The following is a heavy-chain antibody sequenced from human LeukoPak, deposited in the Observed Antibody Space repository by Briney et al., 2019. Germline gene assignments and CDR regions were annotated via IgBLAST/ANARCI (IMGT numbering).Heavy chain of an antibody. J-gene: IGHJ5*02. V-gene: IGHV3-33*08. Sequence: GGSLRLSCAASGFTFSSIAMHWVRQAPGKGLEWVAVIWYDGSNKYYADSVKGRFTISRDNSKNTLYLQMNSLRAEDTAVYYCARDKGAYYGSGSYYGNWFDPWGQGTLVTVSS. CDR1: GFTFSSIA. CDR3: ARDKGAYYGSGSYYGNWFDP. D-gene: IGHD3-10*01. CDR2: IWYDGSNK.